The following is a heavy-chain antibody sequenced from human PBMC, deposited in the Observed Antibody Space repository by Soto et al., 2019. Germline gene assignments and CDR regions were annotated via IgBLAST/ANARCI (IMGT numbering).Heavy chain of an antibody. Sequence: QITLKESGPPLVKPTQTLTLTCTFSGFSLNTSGVGVGWIRQPPGKALEWLALIYWDDDKRYSPSLKSRLTISYDTSQILVVLSMTYMHSVDTGTYYRAHRPYGHHPTDYWGQGTLVTVSS. D-gene: IGHD4-17*01. V-gene: IGHV2-5*02. CDR1: GFSLNTSGVG. CDR2: IYWDDDK. CDR3: AHRPYGHHPTDY. J-gene: IGHJ4*02.